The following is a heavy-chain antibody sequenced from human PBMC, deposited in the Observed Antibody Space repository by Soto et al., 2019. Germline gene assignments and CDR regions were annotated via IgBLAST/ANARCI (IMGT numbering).Heavy chain of an antibody. Sequence: PGGSLRLSCTGSGFTFSSSRLNWVRQAPGKGLEWVSSISGTSDYIDYADSVKGRFTISRDNAKNSLYLQINSLSSEDTAVYYCARRGPGTYIDYWGQGAMVTVSS. CDR3: ARRGPGTYIDY. D-gene: IGHD6-13*01. CDR1: GFTFSSSR. V-gene: IGHV3-21*01. J-gene: IGHJ4*02. CDR2: ISGTSDYI.